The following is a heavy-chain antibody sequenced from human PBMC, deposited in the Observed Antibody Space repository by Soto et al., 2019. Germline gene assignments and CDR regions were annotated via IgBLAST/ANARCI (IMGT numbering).Heavy chain of an antibody. Sequence: ASVKVSCKASGGTFSSYAISWVRQAPGQGLKWMGGIIPIFGTANYAQKFQGRVTITADESTSAAYMELSSLRSEDTAVYYCARDQYYYDSSGYYDYWGQGTLVTVSS. V-gene: IGHV1-69*13. CDR3: ARDQYYYDSSGYYDY. J-gene: IGHJ4*02. CDR2: IIPIFGTA. CDR1: GGTFSSYA. D-gene: IGHD3-22*01.